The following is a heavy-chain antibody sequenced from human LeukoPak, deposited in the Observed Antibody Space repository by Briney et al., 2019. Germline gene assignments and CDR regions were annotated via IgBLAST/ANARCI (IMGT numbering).Heavy chain of an antibody. CDR1: GFTFSSYA. CDR3: AGASWFGEWVR. J-gene: IGHJ4*02. D-gene: IGHD3-10*01. V-gene: IGHV3-30-3*01. CDR2: ISYDGSNK. Sequence: KSGGSLRLSCAASGFTFSSYAMHWVRQAPGKGLEWVAAISYDGSNKYYADSVKGRFTISRDNGKNSVYLQMSSLRDEDTAVYYCAGASWFGEWVRWGQGTLVTVSS.